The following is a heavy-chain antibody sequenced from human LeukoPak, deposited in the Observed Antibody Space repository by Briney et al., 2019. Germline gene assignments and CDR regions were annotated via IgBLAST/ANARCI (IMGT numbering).Heavy chain of an antibody. Sequence: PGGSLRLSCAASGFTFSSYAMSWVRQAPGKGLEWVAALSGSGASTYYADSVKGRFTISRDNSRNTLYLQMNSLRAEDTAIYYCAKDIVVVPAATAIWDYWGQGTLVTVSS. V-gene: IGHV3-23*01. CDR2: LSGSGAST. CDR1: GFTFSSYA. D-gene: IGHD2-2*01. J-gene: IGHJ4*02. CDR3: AKDIVVVPAATAIWDY.